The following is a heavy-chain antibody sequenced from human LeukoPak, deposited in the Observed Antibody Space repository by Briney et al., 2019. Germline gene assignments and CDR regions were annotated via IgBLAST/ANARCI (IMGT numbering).Heavy chain of an antibody. CDR2: ISAYNGNT. Sequence: ASVKVSCKASGYTFTSYSISWVRQAPGQGLEWMGWISAYNGNTNYAQKLQGRVTMTTDTSTSTAYMELRSLRSDDTAVYYCARGDYYDSSGYSDASLFDYWGQGTLVTVSS. J-gene: IGHJ4*02. CDR1: GYTFTSYS. V-gene: IGHV1-18*01. D-gene: IGHD3-22*01. CDR3: ARGDYYDSSGYSDASLFDY.